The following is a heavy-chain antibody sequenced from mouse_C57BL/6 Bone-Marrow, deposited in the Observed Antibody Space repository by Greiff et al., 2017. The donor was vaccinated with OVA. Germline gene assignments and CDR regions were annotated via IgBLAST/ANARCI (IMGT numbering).Heavy chain of an antibody. CDR3: ARDDYYWYFDV. V-gene: IGHV7-1*01. Sequence: EVKLMESGGGLVQSGRSLRLSCATSGFTFSDFYMEWVRQAPGKGLEWIAASRNKANDYTTEYSAYVKGRFIVSRDTSQSILYLQMNALRAEDTAIYYCARDDYYWYFDVWGTGTTVTVSS. J-gene: IGHJ1*03. CDR1: GFTFSDFY. CDR2: SRNKANDYTT.